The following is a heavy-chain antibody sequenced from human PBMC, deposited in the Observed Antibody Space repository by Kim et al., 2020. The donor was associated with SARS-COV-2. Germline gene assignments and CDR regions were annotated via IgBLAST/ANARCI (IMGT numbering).Heavy chain of an antibody. D-gene: IGHD3-3*01. CDR3: ANWAPVGSYYDFWSGYNYYFDY. V-gene: IGHV3-23*01. CDR1: GFTFSSYA. Sequence: GGSLRLSCAASGFTFSSYAMSWVRQAPGKGLEWVSAISGSGGSTYYADSVKGRFTISRDNSKNTLYLQMNSLRAEDTAVYYCANWAPVGSYYDFWSGYNYYFDYWGQGTLVTVSS. J-gene: IGHJ4*02. CDR2: ISGSGGST.